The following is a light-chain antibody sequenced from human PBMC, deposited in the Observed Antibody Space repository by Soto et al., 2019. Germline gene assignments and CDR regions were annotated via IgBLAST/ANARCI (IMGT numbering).Light chain of an antibody. Sequence: QSVLTQPASVAGSPGQSITISCTGTGSDVGGYDYVSWYQQHPGKAPKLLIYEVSNRPSGISNRFSASKSGITASLTISGLQSEDEADYFCSSYTGTSTLVFGTGTKVTVL. CDR3: SSYTGTSTLV. CDR1: GSDVGGYDY. J-gene: IGLJ1*01. CDR2: EVS. V-gene: IGLV2-14*01.